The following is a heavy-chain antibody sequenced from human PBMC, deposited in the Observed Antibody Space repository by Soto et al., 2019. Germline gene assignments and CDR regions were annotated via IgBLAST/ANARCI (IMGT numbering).Heavy chain of an antibody. V-gene: IGHV3-23*01. CDR2: ISGSGGST. CDR1: GFTFSSYA. J-gene: IGHJ4*02. Sequence: GGSLRLSCAASGFTFSSYAMSWVRQAPGKGLEWVSAISGSGGSTYYADSVKGRFTISRDNSKNTLYLQMNSLRAEDTAVYYCAKDPFWLGTTLGFFDYWGQGTLVTVSS. CDR3: AKDPFWLGTTLGFFDY. D-gene: IGHD1-26*01.